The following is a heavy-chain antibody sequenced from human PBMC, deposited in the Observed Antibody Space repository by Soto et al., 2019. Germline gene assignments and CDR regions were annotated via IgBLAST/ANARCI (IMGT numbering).Heavy chain of an antibody. Sequence: ETLSLTFAVYGGSFSGYYWSWIRQPPGKGLEWIGEINHSGSTNYNPSLKSRVTISADTSKNQFSLKLSSVTAADTAVYYCARTNIVVVPAAMAYYYYMDVWGKGTTVTVSS. CDR1: GGSFSGYY. CDR3: ARTNIVVVPAAMAYYYYMDV. CDR2: INHSGST. V-gene: IGHV4-34*01. D-gene: IGHD2-2*01. J-gene: IGHJ6*03.